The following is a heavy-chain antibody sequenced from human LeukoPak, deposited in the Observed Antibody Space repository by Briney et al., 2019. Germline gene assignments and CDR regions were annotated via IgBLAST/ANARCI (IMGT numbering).Heavy chain of an antibody. CDR2: INPNSGGT. V-gene: IGHV1-2*02. D-gene: IGHD2-2*01. J-gene: IGHJ6*03. CDR3: ARGGAMGYCSSTSCSRLYYMDV. Sequence: GASVKVSCKASGYTFTGYYMHWVRQAPGQGLEWMGWINPNSGGTNYAQKFQGRVTMTRDTSISTAYMELSRLRSDDTAVYYCARGGAMGYCSSTSCSRLYYMDVWGKGTTVTVSS. CDR1: GYTFTGYY.